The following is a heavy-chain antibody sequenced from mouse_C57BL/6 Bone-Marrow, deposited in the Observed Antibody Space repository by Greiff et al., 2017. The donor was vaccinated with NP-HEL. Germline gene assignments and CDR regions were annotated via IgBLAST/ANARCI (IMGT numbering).Heavy chain of an antibody. CDR1: GYTFTNYW. J-gene: IGHJ3*01. D-gene: IGHD2-4*01. CDR2: IYPGGGYT. CDR3: ARSGDYDPFAY. V-gene: IGHV1-63*01. Sequence: VQRVESGAELVRPGTSVKMSCKASGYTFTNYWIGWAKQRPGHGLEWIGDIYPGGGYTNYNEKFKGKATLTADKSSSTAYMQFSSLTSEDSAIYYCARSGDYDPFAYWGQGTLVTVSA.